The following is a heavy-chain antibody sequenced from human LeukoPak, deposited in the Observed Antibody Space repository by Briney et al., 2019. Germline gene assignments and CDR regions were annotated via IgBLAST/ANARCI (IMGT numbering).Heavy chain of an antibody. CDR1: GYTSTNYN. Sequence: ASVTVSCKASGYTSTNYNIDWVRQATGQGLEWMGWINPNSGRAGCVQKFQGRVNITRDTSISTAYMELSSLRSEDTAVYYCVRVYHDGSFESGNWFDPWGQGTLVTVSS. D-gene: IGHD3-22*01. CDR2: INPNSGRA. J-gene: IGHJ5*02. CDR3: VRVYHDGSFESGNWFDP. V-gene: IGHV1-8*01.